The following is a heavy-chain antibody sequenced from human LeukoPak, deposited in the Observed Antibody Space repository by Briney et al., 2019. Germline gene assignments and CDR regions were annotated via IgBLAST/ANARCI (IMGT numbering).Heavy chain of an antibody. V-gene: IGHV3-30*14. CDR2: ISYDGSNK. D-gene: IGHD6-13*01. J-gene: IGHJ4*02. CDR3: ARAGPSSSWHQFDY. Sequence: GGSLRLSCAASGFTFSSYAMHWVRQAPGKGLEWVAVISYDGSNKYYADSVKGRFTTSRDNSKNTLYLQMNRLRAEDTAVYYCARAGPSSSWHQFDYWGQGTLVTVSS. CDR1: GFTFSSYA.